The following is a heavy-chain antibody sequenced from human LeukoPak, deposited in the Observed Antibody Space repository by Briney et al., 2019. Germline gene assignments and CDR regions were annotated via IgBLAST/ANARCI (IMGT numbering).Heavy chain of an antibody. CDR3: ARDWPYCSGGSCYSAGGFDY. J-gene: IGHJ4*02. CDR2: ISYDGSNK. D-gene: IGHD2-15*01. CDR1: GFTFSSYA. Sequence: HSGGSLRLSCAASGFTFSSYAMHWVRQAPGKGLEWVAVISYDGSNKYYADSVKGRFTISRDNSKNTLYLQMNSLRAEDTAVYYCARDWPYCSGGSCYSAGGFDYWGQGTLVTVSS. V-gene: IGHV3-30*04.